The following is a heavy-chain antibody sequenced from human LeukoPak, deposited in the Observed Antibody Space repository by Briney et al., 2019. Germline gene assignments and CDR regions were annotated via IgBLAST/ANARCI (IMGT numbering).Heavy chain of an antibody. Sequence: ASVKVSCKASGYTLTSYYLHWVRQAPGQGLEWMAIINPSGDTTSHAQKFQGRVTMTRDTSASTVYMELSSLRSEDTAVYYCAIAAAGPFDYWGQGTLVTVSS. D-gene: IGHD6-13*01. J-gene: IGHJ4*02. CDR3: AIAAAGPFDY. V-gene: IGHV1-46*01. CDR2: INPSGDTT. CDR1: GYTLTSYY.